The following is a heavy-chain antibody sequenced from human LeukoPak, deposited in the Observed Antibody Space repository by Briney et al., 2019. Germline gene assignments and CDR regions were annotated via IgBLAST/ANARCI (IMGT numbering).Heavy chain of an antibody. V-gene: IGHV4-59*01. J-gene: IGHJ4*02. D-gene: IGHD6-19*01. CDR3: ARGSGWYPPSWFDY. CDR1: GGSISSYC. CDR2: IYYSGST. Sequence: SETLSLTCTVSGGSISSYCWSWIRQPPGKGLEWIGYIYYSGSTNYNPSLKSRVTISVDTSKNQFSLKLSSVTAADTAVYYCARGSGWYPPSWFDYWGQGTLVTVSS.